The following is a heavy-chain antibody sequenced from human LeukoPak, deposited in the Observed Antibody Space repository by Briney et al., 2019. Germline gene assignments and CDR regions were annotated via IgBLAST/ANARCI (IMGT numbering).Heavy chain of an antibody. Sequence: SETLSLTCTVSGGSISSYYWSWIRQPPGKGLEWIGFIYYSGSTNYNPSLESRLTISIDTSKNQTSLKLSSVTAADTAVYYCARCPTRGRFDVWGKGTTVTVSS. J-gene: IGHJ6*04. CDR3: ARCPTRGRFDV. CDR2: IYYSGST. CDR1: GGSISSYY. V-gene: IGHV4-59*01. D-gene: IGHD5-12*01.